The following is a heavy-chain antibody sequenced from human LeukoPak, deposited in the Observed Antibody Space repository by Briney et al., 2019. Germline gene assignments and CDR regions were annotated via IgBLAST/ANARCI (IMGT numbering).Heavy chain of an antibody. CDR3: ARVRNYLQPGGYFDY. CDR1: GGTFSSYA. Sequence: GASVKVSCKASGGTFSSYAISWVRQAPGQGLEWMGGIIPIFGTANYAQKFQGRVTITADESTSTAYMELSSLISEDTAVYYCARVRNYLQPGGYFDYWGQGTLVTVSS. D-gene: IGHD1-1*01. J-gene: IGHJ4*02. CDR2: IIPIFGTA. V-gene: IGHV1-69*13.